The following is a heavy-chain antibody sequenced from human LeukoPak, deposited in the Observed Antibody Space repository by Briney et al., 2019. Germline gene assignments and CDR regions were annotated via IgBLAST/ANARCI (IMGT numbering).Heavy chain of an antibody. V-gene: IGHV4-38-2*02. J-gene: IGHJ3*02. Sequence: SETLSLTCTVSGYSISSGFYWGWIRQPPGKGLEWIGSMYHSGSTYYNPSLKSRVTISVDTSKKQFSLKLNSVTAADTAVYYCARANYYDTSGYSRGAFDIWGQGAMVTVSS. CDR1: GYSISSGFY. D-gene: IGHD3-22*01. CDR3: ARANYYDTSGYSRGAFDI. CDR2: MYHSGST.